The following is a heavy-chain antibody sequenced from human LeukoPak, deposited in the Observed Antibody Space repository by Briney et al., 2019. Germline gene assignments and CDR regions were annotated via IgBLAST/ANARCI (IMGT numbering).Heavy chain of an antibody. CDR2: IYPGDSDT. J-gene: IGHJ4*02. Sequence: GESLEISCRASGNSFSTNWIGWLRQMPGKGLEWMGVIYPGDSDTRYSPSFQGQVTMSADKSISTAYLQWSSLKASDSAMYYCGRGGYSGYEFDCWGQGTLVTVSS. D-gene: IGHD5-12*01. V-gene: IGHV5-51*01. CDR1: GNSFSTNW. CDR3: GRGGYSGYEFDC.